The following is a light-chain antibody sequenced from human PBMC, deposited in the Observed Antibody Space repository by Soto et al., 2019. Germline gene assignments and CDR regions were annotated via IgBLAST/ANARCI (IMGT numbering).Light chain of an antibody. V-gene: IGKV1-33*01. CDR2: DVS. Sequence: DIQMTQSPSSPSASVGDSVTITCQASQDIGNFLNWYQQRPGQAPKLLIYDVSNLQSGVPSRYSGSGSGTHFSLTIRSLQPEDVAIYFCQHYDTLVLTFGGGTKVDI. CDR1: QDIGNF. CDR3: QHYDTLVLT. J-gene: IGKJ4*01.